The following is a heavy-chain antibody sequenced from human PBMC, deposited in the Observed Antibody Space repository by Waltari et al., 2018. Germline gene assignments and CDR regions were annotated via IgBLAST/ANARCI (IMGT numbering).Heavy chain of an antibody. Sequence: QVQLQESGPGLVKPSETLSLTCTVSGYYISSGYYWGWIRQPPGKGLEWIGSIYHSGSTYYNPSLKSRVTISVDTSKNQFSLKLSSVTAADTAVYYCARDLGGAAAGIDYWGQGTLVTVSS. CDR3: ARDLGGAAAGIDY. CDR1: GYYISSGYY. V-gene: IGHV4-38-2*02. CDR2: IYHSGST. D-gene: IGHD6-13*01. J-gene: IGHJ4*02.